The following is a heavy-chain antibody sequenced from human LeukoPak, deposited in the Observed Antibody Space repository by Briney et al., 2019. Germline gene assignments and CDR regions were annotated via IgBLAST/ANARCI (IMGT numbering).Heavy chain of an antibody. V-gene: IGHV1-69*06. D-gene: IGHD6-13*01. CDR2: IIPIFGTA. CDR1: GGTFSSYA. J-gene: IGHJ4*02. CDR3: ARVGQSGYSSSWYYFDY. Sequence: ASVKVSCKASGGTFSSYAISWVRQAPGQGLELMGGIIPIFGTANYAQKFQGRVTITADKSTSTAYMELSSLRSEDTAVYYCARVGQSGYSSSWYYFDYWGQGTLVTVSS.